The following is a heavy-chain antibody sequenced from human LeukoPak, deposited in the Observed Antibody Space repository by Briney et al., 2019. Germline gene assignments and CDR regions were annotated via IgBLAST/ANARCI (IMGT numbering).Heavy chain of an antibody. Sequence: SETLSLTCAVYGGSFSGYYWSWIRQPPGKGLEWIGEINHSGSTNYNSSLKSRVTISVDTSKNQFSLKLSSVTAADTAVYYCAREHRGSHSHYYYYYMDVWGKGTTVTVSS. CDR3: AREHRGSHSHYYYYYMDV. V-gene: IGHV4-34*01. J-gene: IGHJ6*03. CDR1: GGSFSGYY. CDR2: INHSGST. D-gene: IGHD1-26*01.